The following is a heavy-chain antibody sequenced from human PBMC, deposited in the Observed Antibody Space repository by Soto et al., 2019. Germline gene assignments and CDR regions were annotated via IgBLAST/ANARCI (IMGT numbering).Heavy chain of an antibody. J-gene: IGHJ5*02. CDR3: ARRPGYSSNWFDP. D-gene: IGHD6-13*01. CDR2: IYYSGST. V-gene: IGHV4-59*08. Sequence: ASETLSLTCTVSGGSISSYYWSWIRQPPEKGLEWIGYIYYSGSTNYNPSLKSRVTISVDTSKNQFSLKLSSVTAADTAVYYCARRPGYSSNWFDPWGQGTLVTVSS. CDR1: GGSISSYY.